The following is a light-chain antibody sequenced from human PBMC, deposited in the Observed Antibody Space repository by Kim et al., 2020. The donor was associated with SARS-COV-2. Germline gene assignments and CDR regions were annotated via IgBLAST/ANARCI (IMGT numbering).Light chain of an antibody. CDR1: SSKIGAGHD. V-gene: IGLV1-40*01. CDR3: QSFDISLSGYV. Sequence: QRVTISCAGTSSKIGAGHDVHWYRQLPGTAPKLLIYGNSNRPSGVPDRFSGSESGTSASLAISGLQAEDEADYYCQSFDISLSGYVFGTGTRVTVL. J-gene: IGLJ1*01. CDR2: GNS.